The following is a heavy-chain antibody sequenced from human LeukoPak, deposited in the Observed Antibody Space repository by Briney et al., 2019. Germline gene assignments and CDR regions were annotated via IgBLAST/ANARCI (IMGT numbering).Heavy chain of an antibody. CDR1: GFTFSSYW. CDR2: INSDGSST. CDR3: ARDGTYTDYDPDFDI. J-gene: IGHJ4*02. V-gene: IGHV3-74*01. D-gene: IGHD5-12*01. Sequence: PGGSLRLSCAASGFTFSSYWMHWVRQAPGKGLVWVSRINSDGSSTSYADSVKGRFTISRDNAKNTLYLQMNSLRAEDTAVYYCARDGTYTDYDPDFDIWGQGTLVTVSS.